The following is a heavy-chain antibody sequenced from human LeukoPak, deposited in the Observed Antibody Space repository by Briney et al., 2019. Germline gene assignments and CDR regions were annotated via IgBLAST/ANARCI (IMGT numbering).Heavy chain of an antibody. CDR1: GGSFSGYY. Sequence: SETLSLTCAVYGGSFSGYYWSWIRQPPGKGLEWIGEINHSGSTNYNPSLKSRVTISVDTSKNQFSLKLSSVTAADTAVYYCARETSSGYYSDYYYYYMDVWGKGTTVTVSS. D-gene: IGHD3-22*01. J-gene: IGHJ6*03. CDR3: ARETSSGYYSDYYYYYMDV. CDR2: INHSGST. V-gene: IGHV4-34*01.